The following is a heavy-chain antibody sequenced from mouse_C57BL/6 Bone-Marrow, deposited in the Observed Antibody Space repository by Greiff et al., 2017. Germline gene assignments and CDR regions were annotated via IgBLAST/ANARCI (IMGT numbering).Heavy chain of an antibody. Sequence: QVQLQQPGAELVKPGASVKLSCKASGYTFTSYWMQWVKQRPGQGLEWIGEIDPSDSYTNYNQKFKGKATLTVDTSSSTASMQLSSLTSEDSAVYYCARESYYGSSPRIAYWGQGTLVTVSA. D-gene: IGHD1-1*01. J-gene: IGHJ3*01. CDR3: ARESYYGSSPRIAY. V-gene: IGHV1-50*01. CDR2: IDPSDSYT. CDR1: GYTFTSYW.